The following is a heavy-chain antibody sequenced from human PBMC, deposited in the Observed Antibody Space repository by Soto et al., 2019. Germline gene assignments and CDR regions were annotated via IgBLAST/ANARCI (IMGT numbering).Heavy chain of an antibody. V-gene: IGHV4-34*01. Sequence: SETLSLTCAVYGGSFSGYYWTWIRQPPGTGLEWIGEINHSGSTNYNPSLKSRVTISVDTSKNQFSLKLTSVTAADTAVYYCARVGCSGGTCYSEKYYFDYWGQGTLVTVSS. D-gene: IGHD2-15*01. CDR3: ARVGCSGGTCYSEKYYFDY. J-gene: IGHJ4*02. CDR1: GGSFSGYY. CDR2: INHSGST.